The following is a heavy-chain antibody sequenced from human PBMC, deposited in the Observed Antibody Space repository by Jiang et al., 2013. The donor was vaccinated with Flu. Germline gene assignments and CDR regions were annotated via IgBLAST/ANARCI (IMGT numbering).Heavy chain of an antibody. V-gene: IGHV5-51*01. Sequence: GAEVKKPGESLKISCEASGYTFNTYWVAWVRQMAGKGLEYMGIIYPDDSDARYNPSFRGRVTISADKANKIVYLQWSSLRASDSAVYFCARHVRSWDGDYHTDQFENWGQGTVVTVSS. CDR2: IYPDDSDA. D-gene: IGHD2-21*01. CDR1: GYTFNTYW. J-gene: IGHJ4*02. CDR3: ARHVRSWDGDYHTDQFEN.